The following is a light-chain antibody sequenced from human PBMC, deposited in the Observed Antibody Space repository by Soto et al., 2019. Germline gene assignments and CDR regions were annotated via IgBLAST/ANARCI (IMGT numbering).Light chain of an antibody. Sequence: DIQMTQSPSSLSASVGDRVTITCQASQDISNYLNWYQQKPGKAPKLLIYDASNLETGVPSRFSGSGSGTDFTFTISSLQPEDIAVYHCQQYGSSPLITFGQGTRLEIK. CDR3: QQYGSSPLIT. V-gene: IGKV1-33*01. CDR2: DAS. CDR1: QDISNY. J-gene: IGKJ5*01.